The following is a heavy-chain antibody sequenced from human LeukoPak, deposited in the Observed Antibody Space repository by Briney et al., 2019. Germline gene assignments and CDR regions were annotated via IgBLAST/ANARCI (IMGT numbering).Heavy chain of an antibody. J-gene: IGHJ3*02. Sequence: SETLSLTCTVSGGSISSGGYYWSWIRQHPGKGLEWIGYIYYSGSTYYNPSLKSRVTISVDTSKDQFSLKLSSVTAADTAVYYCAGDFRPLRAFDIWGQGTMVTVSS. CDR1: GGSISSGGYY. CDR3: AGDFRPLRAFDI. D-gene: IGHD2-8*01. V-gene: IGHV4-31*03. CDR2: IYYSGST.